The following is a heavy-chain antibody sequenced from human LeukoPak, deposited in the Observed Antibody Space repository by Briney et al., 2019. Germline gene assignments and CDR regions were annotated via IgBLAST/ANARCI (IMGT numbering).Heavy chain of an antibody. CDR1: GFTFSSYG. D-gene: IGHD3-10*01. CDR2: ISGSGGGT. J-gene: IGHJ3*01. V-gene: IGHV3-23*01. Sequence: GGSLRLSCAASGFTFSSYGMTWVRQAPGKGLEWVSTISGSGGGTYYADSVKGRFTISRDNSKSTLYLQMNSLRADDTAVYYCAKDESASGSYYRGPNAFDLWGQGTMVTVSS. CDR3: AKDESASGSYYRGPNAFDL.